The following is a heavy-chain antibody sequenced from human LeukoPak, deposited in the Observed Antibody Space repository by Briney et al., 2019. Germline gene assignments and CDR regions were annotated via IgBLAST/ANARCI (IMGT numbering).Heavy chain of an antibody. D-gene: IGHD1-26*01. CDR2: INPSGSST. V-gene: IGHV1-46*01. J-gene: IGHJ4*02. CDR3: ARVGLDGSSQNY. Sequence: ASVTVSCTASGYTFTSYYMHWVRQAPGQGLEWMGIINPSGSSTSYAQKFQGRVTMTRDTSTSTVYMELSSLRSEDTAVYYCARVGLDGSSQNYWGQGTLVTVSS. CDR1: GYTFTSYY.